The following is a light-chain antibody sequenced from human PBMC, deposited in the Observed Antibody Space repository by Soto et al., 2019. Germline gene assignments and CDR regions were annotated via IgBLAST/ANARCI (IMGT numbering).Light chain of an antibody. V-gene: IGKV3-15*01. CDR3: QQYNNWPIT. Sequence: EIGMTQSTATLSVSPGERATLSCRASQSIGSNLAWYQQKPGQSPGLLIYGASTRATGLPARFSGSGSGTEFTLTISSLQSEDFALYYCQQYNNWPITFGQGTRLEIK. CDR2: GAS. J-gene: IGKJ5*01. CDR1: QSIGSN.